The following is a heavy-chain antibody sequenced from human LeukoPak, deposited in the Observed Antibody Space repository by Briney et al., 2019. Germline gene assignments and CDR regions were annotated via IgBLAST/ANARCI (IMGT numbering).Heavy chain of an antibody. CDR3: ARGKGYSYGYLYYYYGMDV. CDR2: IYHSGST. J-gene: IGHJ6*02. V-gene: IGHV4-38-2*02. Sequence: SETLSLTCTVSGYSISSGYYWGWIRQPPGKGLEWIGSIYHSGSTYYNPSLKSRVTISVDTSKNQFSLKLSSVTAADTAVYYCARGKGYSYGYLYYYYGMDVWGQGTTVTVSS. D-gene: IGHD5-18*01. CDR1: GYSISSGYY.